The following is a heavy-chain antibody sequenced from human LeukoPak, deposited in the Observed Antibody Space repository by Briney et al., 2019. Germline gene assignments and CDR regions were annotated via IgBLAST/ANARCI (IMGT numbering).Heavy chain of an antibody. CDR1: GLTFSNYA. CDR3: AKGEGGDSGWYGDY. J-gene: IGHJ4*02. Sequence: GGSLRLSCAASGLTFSNYAMHWVRQAPGKGLEWVAVISHDGTDKYYADSVKGRFTISRDNSKNTLFLQMNSLRAEDTAMYYCAKGEGGDSGWYGDYWGQGTLVTVSS. V-gene: IGHV3-30*18. CDR2: ISHDGTDK. D-gene: IGHD6-19*01.